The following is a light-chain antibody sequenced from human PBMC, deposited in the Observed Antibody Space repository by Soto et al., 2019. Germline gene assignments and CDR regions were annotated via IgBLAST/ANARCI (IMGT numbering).Light chain of an antibody. Sequence: EIVMTQSPATLSVSPGERATLSCRASQRVSSNLAWYQQKPGQAPRLLIYGASTRATGIPARFSGSGSGTEFTLTISSLQSEDFAFYYCQQYNNWPFTFGPGTKVDIK. CDR1: QRVSSN. J-gene: IGKJ3*01. V-gene: IGKV3-15*01. CDR3: QQYNNWPFT. CDR2: GAS.